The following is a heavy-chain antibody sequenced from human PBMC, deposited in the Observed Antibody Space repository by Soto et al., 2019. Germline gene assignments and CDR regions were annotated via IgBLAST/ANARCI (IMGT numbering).Heavy chain of an antibody. Sequence: GSLRLSCAASGFTFSSYWMSWVRQAPGKGLEWVANIKQDGSEKYYVDSVKGRFTISRDNAKNSLYLQMNSLRAEDTAVYYCARAVLAVDYGDYGYWGQGTLVTVSS. D-gene: IGHD4-17*01. J-gene: IGHJ4*02. CDR2: IKQDGSEK. CDR3: ARAVLAVDYGDYGY. V-gene: IGHV3-7*01. CDR1: GFTFSSYW.